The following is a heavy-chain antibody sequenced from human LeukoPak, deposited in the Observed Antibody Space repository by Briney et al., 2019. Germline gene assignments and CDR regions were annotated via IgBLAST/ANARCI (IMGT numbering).Heavy chain of an antibody. CDR1: GGTFSSYA. V-gene: IGHV1-69*17. CDR2: IIPIFGIA. J-gene: IGHJ4*02. CDR3: ARDSIMTNRYYFDY. Sequence: EASVKLSCTASGGTFSSYAISWVRQAPGQGLEWMGGIIPIFGIANYAQKFQGRVTITADKSTSTAYMELSSLRSEDTAVYYCARDSIMTNRYYFDYWGQGTLVTVSS. D-gene: IGHD1-14*01.